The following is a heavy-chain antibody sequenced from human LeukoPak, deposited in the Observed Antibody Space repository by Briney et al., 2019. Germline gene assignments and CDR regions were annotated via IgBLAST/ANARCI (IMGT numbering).Heavy chain of an antibody. V-gene: IGHV4-39*07. Sequence: SETLSLTCTLSGGSVTTSSFYWAWIRQPPGKGLECIGTIYYSGITYYHSSLKSRVTVSVDTSKNQFSLKLNSVTAADTAVYFCAKSGPAAGRPDAFDIWGQGTMVTVSS. CDR1: GGSVTTSSFY. D-gene: IGHD2-2*01. J-gene: IGHJ3*02. CDR3: AKSGPAAGRPDAFDI. CDR2: IYYSGIT.